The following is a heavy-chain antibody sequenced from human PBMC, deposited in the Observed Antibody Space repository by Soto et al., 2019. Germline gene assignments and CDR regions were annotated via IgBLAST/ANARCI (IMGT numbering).Heavy chain of an antibody. CDR2: ISSSSAYI. V-gene: IGHV3-21*01. J-gene: IGHJ4*02. CDR3: ATDQLSLLNYDY. D-gene: IGHD1-1*01. CDR1: GFTFSSYS. Sequence: EVELVESGGGLVWPGGSLRLSCAASGFTFSSYSMTWFRQAPGKGLEWVSTISSSSAYIYYADSVKGRFSISRDNAKNSLYLQMNSLRAEDTAVYYCATDQLSLLNYDYWGQGTLVTVSS.